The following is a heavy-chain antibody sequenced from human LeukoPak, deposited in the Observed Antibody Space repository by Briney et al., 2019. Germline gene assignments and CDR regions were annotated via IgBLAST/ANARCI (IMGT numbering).Heavy chain of an antibody. J-gene: IGHJ3*02. V-gene: IGHV3-21*01. CDR1: GFTFSSYS. Sequence: GGSLRLSCAASGFTFSSYSMNWVRQAPGKGLEWVSSISSSSSNIYYADSVKGRLTIYRDNAKNSLYLQMNSLRAEDTAVYYCAREVAYCGGDCPTDAFDIWGQGTMVTVSS. CDR2: ISSSSSNI. CDR3: AREVAYCGGDCPTDAFDI. D-gene: IGHD2-21*02.